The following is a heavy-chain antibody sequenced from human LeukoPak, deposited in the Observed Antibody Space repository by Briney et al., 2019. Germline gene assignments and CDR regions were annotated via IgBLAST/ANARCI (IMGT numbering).Heavy chain of an antibody. J-gene: IGHJ5*02. CDR2: INPNSGGT. Sequence: ASVKVSCKASGYTFTGYYMHWVRQAPGQGLEWMGQINPNSGGTNYAQKFQGRVTMTRDTSISTAYMELSRLRSDDTAVYYCARDYAYYFESSGYYSLDWFDPWGQGTLVTVSS. V-gene: IGHV1-2*06. CDR3: ARDYAYYFESSGYYSLDWFDP. D-gene: IGHD3-22*01. CDR1: GYTFTGYY.